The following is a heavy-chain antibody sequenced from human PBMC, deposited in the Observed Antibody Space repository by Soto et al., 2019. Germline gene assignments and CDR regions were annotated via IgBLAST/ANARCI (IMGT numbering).Heavy chain of an antibody. J-gene: IGHJ4*02. V-gene: IGHV3-74*01. D-gene: IGHD3-22*01. CDR3: AIRASYYDSSGYFDY. Sequence: EVQRVESGGGLVQPGGSLRLSCAASGFTFSSYWMQWVRQAPGKGLVWVSRINSDGSSTSYADSVKGRFTISRDNAKNTLYLQMNSLRAEDTAVYYCAIRASYYDSSGYFDYWGQGTLVTVSS. CDR1: GFTFSSYW. CDR2: INSDGSST.